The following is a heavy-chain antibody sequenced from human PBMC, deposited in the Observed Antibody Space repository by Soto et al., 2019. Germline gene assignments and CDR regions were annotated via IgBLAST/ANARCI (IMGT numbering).Heavy chain of an antibody. CDR3: ARAGSENEY. V-gene: IGHV3-7*05. CDR2: IKEDGTEK. CDR1: GFTFTTYW. J-gene: IGHJ4*02. Sequence: EVQLVESGGGLVQPGGSLRLSCAVSGFTFTTYWMTWVRQAPGKGLEWVANIKEDGTEKNYLDSVVGRFSISRDNAKNSLFLQMNSLMAEDSAIYYCARAGSENEYWCQGTLVTVSS. D-gene: IGHD3-10*01.